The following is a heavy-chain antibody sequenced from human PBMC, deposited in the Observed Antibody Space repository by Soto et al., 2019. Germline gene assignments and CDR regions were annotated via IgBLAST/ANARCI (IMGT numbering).Heavy chain of an antibody. CDR3: TRKTPPTGMEV. CDR2: IGSGGDT. D-gene: IGHD3-9*01. J-gene: IGHJ6*02. Sequence: EVQLVESGGGLVQPGGSLRLSCAASGFTLSSYDIHWVRQATGEGLAWVSGIGSGGDTHYADSVKGRFIISREDGKNSLHLQMNKLRAGDTAVYYCTRKTPPTGMEVWGQGATVTVSS. CDR1: GFTLSSYD. V-gene: IGHV3-13*01.